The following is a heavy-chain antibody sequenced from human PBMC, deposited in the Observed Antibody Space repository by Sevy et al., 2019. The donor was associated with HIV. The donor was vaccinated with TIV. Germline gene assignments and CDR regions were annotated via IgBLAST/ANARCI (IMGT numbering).Heavy chain of an antibody. CDR2: IGGNGGYT. V-gene: IGHV3-23*01. CDR3: AKGSTSSSEVGYFDY. J-gene: IGHJ4*02. CDR1: GFTFSSYA. D-gene: IGHD2-2*01. Sequence: GSLRLSCAASGFTFSSYAMSWVRQAPGKGLEWVSVIGGNGGYTYYADSVKGRFTISRDTSKNTLYLQMNSLRAEETAVYYCAKGSTSSSEVGYFDYWGQGTLVTVSS.